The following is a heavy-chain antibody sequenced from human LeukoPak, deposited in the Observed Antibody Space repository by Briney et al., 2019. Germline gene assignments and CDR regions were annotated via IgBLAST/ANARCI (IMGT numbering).Heavy chain of an antibody. CDR2: ISAYNGNT. J-gene: IGHJ5*02. Sequence: ASVKVSCKASGYTFTSYGISWVRQAPGQGLEWMGWISAYNGNTNYAQKLQGRVTMTTDTSTSTAYMELRSLRSDDTAVYYCARAHRMSTSHRQIDPWGQGTLVTVSS. D-gene: IGHD2-2*01. CDR3: ARAHRMSTSHRQIDP. CDR1: GYTFTSYG. V-gene: IGHV1-18*01.